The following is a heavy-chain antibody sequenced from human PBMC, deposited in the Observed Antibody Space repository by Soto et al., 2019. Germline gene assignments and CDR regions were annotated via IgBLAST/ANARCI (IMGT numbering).Heavy chain of an antibody. CDR3: ARESEDLTSNFDY. Sequence: GGSLRLSCAASGFTFTRYSMNWVRQAPGKGLEWVSSISSTTNYIYYGDSMKGRFTISRDNAKNSLYLEMNSLRAEDTAVYYCARESEDLTSNFDYRGQGTLVTVSS. CDR2: ISSTTNYI. V-gene: IGHV3-21*06. J-gene: IGHJ4*02. CDR1: GFTFTRYS.